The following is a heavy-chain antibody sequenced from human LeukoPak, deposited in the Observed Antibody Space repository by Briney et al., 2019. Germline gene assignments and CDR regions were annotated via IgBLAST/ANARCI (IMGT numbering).Heavy chain of an antibody. Sequence: GGSLRLSCAASGLAVSSNYMTWVRQAPGKGLEWVSGIYKSGTTVCVDSVKGRFTISRDNSKNTLYLQMNSLRAEDTAVYYCAKDFGGYYFDYWGQGTLVTVSS. V-gene: IGHV3-53*01. J-gene: IGHJ4*02. D-gene: IGHD4-23*01. CDR3: AKDFGGYYFDY. CDR2: IYKSGTT. CDR1: GLAVSSNY.